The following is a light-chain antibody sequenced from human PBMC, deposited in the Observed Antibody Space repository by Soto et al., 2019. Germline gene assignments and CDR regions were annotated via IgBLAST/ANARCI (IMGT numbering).Light chain of an antibody. J-gene: IGKJ1*01. V-gene: IGKV1-8*01. CDR3: QKYYSYPKT. CDR2: AAS. Sequence: AIRMTQSPSSFSASTGDRVTITCRASQGISSYLAWYQQKPGKAPKLLIYAASTLQSGVPSRFSGSGSGTDFTLTISCLQSEEFATYYCQKYYSYPKTFGQGTKVEIK. CDR1: QGISSY.